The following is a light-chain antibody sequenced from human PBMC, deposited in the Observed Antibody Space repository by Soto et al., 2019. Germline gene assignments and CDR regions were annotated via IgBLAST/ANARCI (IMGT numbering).Light chain of an antibody. J-gene: IGKJ5*01. CDR2: GAS. CDR3: QQYNNWPGT. Sequence: EIVMAQAPGTLCVSPGERATLSWRASQSVRSDLVWYQQKPGQAPRLLIYGASTRATAIPARYSGSGSGTEFNLTISSLQSEDFAVYYCQQYNNWPGTFGQGTRLEI. V-gene: IGKV3-15*01. CDR1: QSVRSD.